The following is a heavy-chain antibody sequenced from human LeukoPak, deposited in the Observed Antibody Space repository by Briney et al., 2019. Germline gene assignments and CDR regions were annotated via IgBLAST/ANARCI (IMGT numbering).Heavy chain of an antibody. Sequence: SQTLSLTCTVSGGSISSGSYYWSWIRQPAGKGLEWIGRIYTSGSTNYNPSLKSRVTISVDTSKNQFSLKLSSVTAADTAVYYCARESTVTKLDYWGQGTLVTVSS. CDR2: IYTSGST. V-gene: IGHV4-61*02. J-gene: IGHJ4*02. D-gene: IGHD4-17*01. CDR3: ARESTVTKLDY. CDR1: GGSISSGSYY.